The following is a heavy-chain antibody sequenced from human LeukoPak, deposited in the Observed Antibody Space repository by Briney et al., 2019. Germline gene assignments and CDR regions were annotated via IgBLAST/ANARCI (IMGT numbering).Heavy chain of an antibody. D-gene: IGHD3-3*01. CDR1: GYTFTGHY. J-gene: IGHJ6*03. Sequence: GASVKVSCKASGYTFTGHYMHWVRQAPGQGLEWMGWINPNSGGTNYAQKFQGRVTMTRDTSISTAYMELTRLRSDDTAVYYCARAISITIFGVVPKNYYMDVWGKGTTVTVSS. CDR3: ARAISITIFGVVPKNYYMDV. V-gene: IGHV1-2*02. CDR2: INPNSGGT.